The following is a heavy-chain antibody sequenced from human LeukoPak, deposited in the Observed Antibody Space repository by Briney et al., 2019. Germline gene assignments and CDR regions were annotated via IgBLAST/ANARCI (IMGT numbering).Heavy chain of an antibody. CDR3: ARVGRVRAFDY. CDR2: IYHSGST. CDR1: GVSISSGGYS. J-gene: IGHJ4*02. V-gene: IGHV4-30-2*01. Sequence: SQTLSLTCAVSGVSISSGGYSWSWIRQPPGKGLEWIGYIYHSGSTYYIPSLKSRVTISVDRSKNQFSLKLSSVTAADTAVYHCARVGRVRAFDYWGQGTLVTVSS.